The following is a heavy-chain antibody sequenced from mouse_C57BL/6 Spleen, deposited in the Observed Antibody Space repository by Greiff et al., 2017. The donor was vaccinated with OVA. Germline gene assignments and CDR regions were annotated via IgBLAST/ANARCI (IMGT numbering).Heavy chain of an antibody. CDR1: GYTFTSYW. D-gene: IGHD2-4*01. J-gene: IGHJ4*01. V-gene: IGHV1-55*01. CDR2: IYPGSGST. Sequence: VQLQQPGAELVKPGASVKMSCKASGYTFTSYWITWVKQRPGQGLEWIGDIYPGSGSTNYNEKFKSKATLTVDTSSSTAYMQLSSLTSEDSAVYYCARKGYYDDAMDYWGQGTSVTVSS. CDR3: ARKGYYDDAMDY.